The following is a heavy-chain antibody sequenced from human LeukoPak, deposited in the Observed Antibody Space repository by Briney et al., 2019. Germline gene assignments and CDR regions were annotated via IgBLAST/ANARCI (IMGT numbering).Heavy chain of an antibody. CDR2: IKQDGSVK. J-gene: IGHJ4*02. CDR1: GFSFSNYW. D-gene: IGHD1-26*01. V-gene: IGHV3-7*01. CDR3: AKWDIYSGFYYIDS. Sequence: GGSLRLSCVASGFSFSNYWMTWVRQIPGKGPEWVASIKQDGSVKYYADSVKGRFTISRDNAKNSLYLQMNSLRAEDTARYYCAKWDIYSGFYYIDSWGQGTLATVSS.